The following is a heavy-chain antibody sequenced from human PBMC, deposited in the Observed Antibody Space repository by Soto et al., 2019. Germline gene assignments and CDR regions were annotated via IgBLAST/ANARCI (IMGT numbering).Heavy chain of an antibody. CDR3: AGNYDSSGYYPSL. D-gene: IGHD3-22*01. CDR1: GGSISSSNW. V-gene: IGHV4-4*02. CDR2: IYHSGST. Sequence: SETLSLTCAVSGGSISSSNWWSWVRQPPGKGLEWIGEIYHSGSTNYNPSLKSRVTISVDKSKNQFSLKLSSVTAADTAVYYCAGNYDSSGYYPSLWGQGTLVTVSS. J-gene: IGHJ4*02.